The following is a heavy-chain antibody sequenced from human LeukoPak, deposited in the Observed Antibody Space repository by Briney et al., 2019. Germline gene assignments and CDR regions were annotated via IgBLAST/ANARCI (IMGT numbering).Heavy chain of an antibody. CDR3: ARATIVVVPAAMDY. Sequence: RSLRLSCAASGFTFSSYAMQWVRQAPGKGLEWVAVMSYDGGNKYYADSVKGRFTISRDNSKNTLYLQMNSLRAEDTAVYYCARATIVVVPAAMDYWGQGTLVTVSS. V-gene: IGHV3-30*04. CDR2: MSYDGGNK. D-gene: IGHD2-2*01. CDR1: GFTFSSYA. J-gene: IGHJ4*02.